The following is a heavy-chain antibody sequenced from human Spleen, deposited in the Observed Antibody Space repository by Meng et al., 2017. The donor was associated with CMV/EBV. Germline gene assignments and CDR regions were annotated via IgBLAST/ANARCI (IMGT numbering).Heavy chain of an antibody. CDR1: GFTFSNYT. D-gene: IGHD4-17*01. V-gene: IGHV3-23*01. Sequence: GGSLRLSCAASGFTFSNYTMSWVRQAPGKGLEWVSTISGSGGSTYYADSVKGRFTISRDNSKNTLYLQMNSLRVEDTAVYYCARVPEYGDYYFDYWGQGTLVTVSS. CDR3: ARVPEYGDYYFDY. CDR2: ISGSGGST. J-gene: IGHJ4*02.